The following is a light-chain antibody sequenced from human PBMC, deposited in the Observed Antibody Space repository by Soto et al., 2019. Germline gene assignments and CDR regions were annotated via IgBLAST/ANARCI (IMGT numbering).Light chain of an antibody. V-gene: IGKV1-12*01. CDR2: SAS. CDR3: QQASRCPLT. CDR1: QPISSW. Sequence: IQVTQSPSSVSASVGDRVTITCRASQPISSWLAWYQPKPGQPPNLLIYSASTLRSGVPSRCSGSESGTLFTLTTTNLPPEDVATCYCQQASRCPLTFGGGTKGDIK. J-gene: IGKJ4*01.